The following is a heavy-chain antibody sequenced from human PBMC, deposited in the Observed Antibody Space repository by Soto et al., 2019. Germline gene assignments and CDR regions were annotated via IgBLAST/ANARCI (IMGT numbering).Heavy chain of an antibody. J-gene: IGHJ5*02. D-gene: IGHD5-12*01. CDR3: ARAGGYSGYDYWFDP. CDR2: IYYSGST. V-gene: IGHV4-59*01. CDR1: GGSISSYY. Sequence: ETLSLTCTVSGGSISSYYWSWIRQPPGKGLEWIGYIYYSGSTNYNPSLKSRVTISVDTSKNQFSLKLSSVTAADTAVYYCARAGGYSGYDYWFDPWGQETLVTVSS.